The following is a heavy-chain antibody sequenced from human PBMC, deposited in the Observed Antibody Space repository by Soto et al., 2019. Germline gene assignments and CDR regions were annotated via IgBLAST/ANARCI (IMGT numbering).Heavy chain of an antibody. CDR3: VRDRLTVTGTKCFDY. V-gene: IGHV1-18*01. J-gene: IGHJ4*02. CDR1: GYSYTTFG. D-gene: IGHD4-17*01. Sequence: QVQLVQSGAEVKKPGASVKVSCKPSGYSYTTFGISWVRQAPGQGLEWMGWMNSNSGKTYYAKKLQGRVTVTTDTFTRTAYMDLRSLTSDDTAVYFCVRDRLTVTGTKCFDYWGQGTLVTVSS. CDR2: MNSNSGKT.